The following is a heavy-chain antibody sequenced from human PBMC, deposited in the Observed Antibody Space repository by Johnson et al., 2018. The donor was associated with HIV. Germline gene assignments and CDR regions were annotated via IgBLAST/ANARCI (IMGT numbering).Heavy chain of an antibody. CDR3: ARGLQRMTVVVTRGAFDI. J-gene: IGHJ3*02. CDR2: IYSGGST. V-gene: IGHV3-53*01. Sequence: VQLVESGGGLIQPGGSLRLSCVASGVTVSTNYMSWVRQAPGKGLEWVSVIYSGGSTYYADSVKGRFTISRDNSKNTLYLQMNSLRVEDTAVYYCARGLQRMTVVVTRGAFDIWGQGTMVTVSS. CDR1: GVTVSTNY. D-gene: IGHD2-2*01.